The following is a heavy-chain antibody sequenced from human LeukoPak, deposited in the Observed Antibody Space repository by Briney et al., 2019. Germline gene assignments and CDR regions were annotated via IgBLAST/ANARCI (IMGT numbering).Heavy chain of an antibody. Sequence: GSLRLSCAASGFTFSSYAMSWIRQPPGKGLEWIGSIYYSGSTYYNPSLNSRVTISVATSKNQFSLKLSSVTAADTAVYYCARLKKERFGELFSRLTSTPRYYFDYWGQGTLVTVSS. V-gene: IGHV4-39*01. CDR1: GFTFSSYA. J-gene: IGHJ4*02. D-gene: IGHD3-10*01. CDR2: IYYSGST. CDR3: ARLKKERFGELFSRLTSTPRYYFDY.